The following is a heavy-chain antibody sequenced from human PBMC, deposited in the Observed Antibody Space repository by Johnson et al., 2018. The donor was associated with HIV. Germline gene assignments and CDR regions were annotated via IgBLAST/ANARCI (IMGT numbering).Heavy chain of an antibody. CDR3: ARERGYSSVLWKLSEDAFDI. CDR2: ISSSGKST. V-gene: IGHV3-11*04. CDR1: GFIFRDYY. Sequence: QVRLVESGGGLVKPGGSLRLSCTVSGFIFRDYYMSWMRQAPGKGLEWVSYISSSGKSTNYADSVKGRFTISRDNAKKSLYLQMNSLRAEDTAVYYCARERGYSSVLWKLSEDAFDIWGQGTMVTVSS. D-gene: IGHD6-19*01. J-gene: IGHJ3*02.